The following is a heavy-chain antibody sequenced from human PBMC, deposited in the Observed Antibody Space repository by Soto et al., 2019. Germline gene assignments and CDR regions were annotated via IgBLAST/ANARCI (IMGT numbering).Heavy chain of an antibody. CDR2: MNPNSGRT. CDR1: GYTFTNYD. CDR3: AKSSGGSYRAFDY. D-gene: IGHD3-22*01. V-gene: IGHV1-8*01. J-gene: IGHJ4*02. Sequence: QVQLVQSGAEVKKPGASVKVSCKASGYTFTNYDINWVRQAPGQGLEWMGWMNPNSGRTGFARKFQGRVTMTKNTAIRTAYMELSSLKSEDTAVYYCAKSSGGSYRAFDYWGQGTLVTVSS.